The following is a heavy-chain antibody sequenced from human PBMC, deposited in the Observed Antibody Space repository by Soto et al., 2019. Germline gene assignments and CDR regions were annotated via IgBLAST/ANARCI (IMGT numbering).Heavy chain of an antibody. D-gene: IGHD1-7*01. CDR2: IYYSGST. CDR1: GGSISSYY. Sequence: SETLSLTCTVSGGSISSYYWSWIRQPPGKGLEWIGYIYYSGSTNYNPSLKSRVTISVDTSKNQFSLKLSSVTAADTAVYYCAREVRQMATTHYWCQGTFLTVFS. V-gene: IGHV4-59*01. CDR3: AREVRQMATTHY. J-gene: IGHJ4*02.